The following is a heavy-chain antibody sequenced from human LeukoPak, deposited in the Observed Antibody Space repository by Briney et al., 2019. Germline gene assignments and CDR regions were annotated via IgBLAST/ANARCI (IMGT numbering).Heavy chain of an antibody. CDR2: IRYDGSNK. Sequence: GGSLRLSCAASGFTFSSYGMHWVRQAPGKGLEWVAFIRYDGSNKYYTDSVKGRFTISRDNSKNTLYLQMNSLRAEDTAVYYCAKIPSPLEQWLVNWGQGTLVTVSS. D-gene: IGHD6-19*01. CDR3: AKIPSPLEQWLVN. J-gene: IGHJ4*02. V-gene: IGHV3-30*02. CDR1: GFTFSSYG.